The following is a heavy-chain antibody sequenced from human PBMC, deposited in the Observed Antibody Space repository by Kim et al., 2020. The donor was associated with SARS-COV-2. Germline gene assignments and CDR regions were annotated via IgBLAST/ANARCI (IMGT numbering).Heavy chain of an antibody. D-gene: IGHD5-12*01. V-gene: IGHV3-30*02. J-gene: IGHJ6*02. Sequence: DSVKGRFTISRGNSKNTLYLQMNSLRAEDTAVYYCAKDRGVATINYGMDVWGQGTTVTVSS. CDR3: AKDRGVATINYGMDV.